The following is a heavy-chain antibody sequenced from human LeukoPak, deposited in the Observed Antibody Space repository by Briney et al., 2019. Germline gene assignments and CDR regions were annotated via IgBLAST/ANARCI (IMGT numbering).Heavy chain of an antibody. Sequence: GGSLRLSCAASKFMFNIYAMNWVRQAPGKGLEWVSVIYSGGSTYYADSVKGRFTISRDNSKNTLYLQMNSLRAEDTAVYYCARDVVGATYFDWGQGTLVTVSS. CDR1: KFMFNIYA. J-gene: IGHJ4*02. D-gene: IGHD1-26*01. CDR3: ARDVVGATYFD. V-gene: IGHV3-53*01. CDR2: IYSGGST.